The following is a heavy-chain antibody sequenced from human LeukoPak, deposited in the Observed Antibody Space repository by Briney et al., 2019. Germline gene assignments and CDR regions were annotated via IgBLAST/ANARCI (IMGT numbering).Heavy chain of an antibody. Sequence: ASVKVSCKACGYTFTSYDISGVRQAPGQGLEWMGWISAYNGNTNYAQKLQGRVTMTTDTSTSTAYMELRSLRSDDTALYYCVETKTHNSANFDYWGQGTLVTVSS. V-gene: IGHV1-18*01. CDR3: VETKTHNSANFDY. CDR2: ISAYNGNT. J-gene: IGHJ4*02. CDR1: GYTFTSYD. D-gene: IGHD1-1*01.